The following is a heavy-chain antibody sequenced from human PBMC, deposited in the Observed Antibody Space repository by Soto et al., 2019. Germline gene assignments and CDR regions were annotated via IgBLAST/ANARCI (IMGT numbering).Heavy chain of an antibody. CDR2: MSYDGSSK. J-gene: IGHJ4*02. CDR1: GFIFSNNG. V-gene: IGHV3-30*06. Sequence: PGGSLRLSCEGSGFIFSNNGMHWVRQAPGKGLEWVAFMSYDGSSKFVSDSVKGRFTISRDNSKNTLFLHMNNVRLEDTAMYYCAIVRVADSPRDRWGQGSLVTVSS. D-gene: IGHD3-10*02. CDR3: AIVRVADSPRDR.